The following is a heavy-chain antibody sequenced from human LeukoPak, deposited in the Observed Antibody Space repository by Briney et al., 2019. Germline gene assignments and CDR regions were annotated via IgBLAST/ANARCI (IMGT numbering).Heavy chain of an antibody. Sequence: ASVKVSCKVSGYTLTELSMHWVRQAPGKGLEWMGGFDPEDGETIYAQKFQGRVTMTEDTSVDTAYMELSSLRSEDTAMYYCAMRKPYDSSGPFDYWGQGTLVTVSS. V-gene: IGHV1-24*01. CDR2: FDPEDGET. J-gene: IGHJ4*02. CDR3: AMRKPYDSSGPFDY. D-gene: IGHD3-22*01. CDR1: GYTLTELS.